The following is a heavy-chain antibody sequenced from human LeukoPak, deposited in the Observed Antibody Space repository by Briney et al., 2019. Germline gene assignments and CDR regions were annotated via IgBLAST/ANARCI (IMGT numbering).Heavy chain of an antibody. CDR2: IYTSGST. CDR1: GGSISSGSYY. D-gene: IGHD1-26*01. V-gene: IGHV4-61*02. Sequence: PSETLSLTCTVSGGSISSGSYYWSWIRQPAGKGLEWIGRIYTSGSTNYNPSLKSRVTISVDTSKNQFSLKLSSVTAADTAVYYCARHNSGITSGAFDIWGQGTMVTVSS. J-gene: IGHJ3*02. CDR3: ARHNSGITSGAFDI.